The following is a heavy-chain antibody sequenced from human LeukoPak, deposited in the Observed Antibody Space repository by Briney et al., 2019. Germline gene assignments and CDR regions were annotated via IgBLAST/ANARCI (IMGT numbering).Heavy chain of an antibody. CDR2: IWYDGSNK. CDR1: GFTFSSYG. CDR3: ARDRDSSSVAGYYYYMDV. V-gene: IGHV3-33*01. J-gene: IGHJ6*03. D-gene: IGHD6-6*01. Sequence: GGSLRLSCAASGFTFSSYGMHWFRQAPGKGLEWVAVIWYDGSNKYYADSVKGRFTISRDNSKNTLYLQMNSLRAEDTAVYYCARDRDSSSVAGYYYYMDVWGKGTTVTVSS.